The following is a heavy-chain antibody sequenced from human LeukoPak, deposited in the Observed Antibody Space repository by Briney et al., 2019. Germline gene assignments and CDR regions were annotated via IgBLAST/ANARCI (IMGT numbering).Heavy chain of an antibody. J-gene: IGHJ3*02. CDR3: AKDSPSCPYAFDI. V-gene: IGHV3-66*01. CDR1: GFTVSSNY. D-gene: IGHD2-2*01. CDR2: IYSGGST. Sequence: GGSLRLSCAASGFTVSSNYMSWVRQAPGKGLEWVSVIYSGGSTYYADSVKGRFTISRDNSKNTLYLQMNSLRAEDTAVYYCAKDSPSCPYAFDIWGQGTMVTVSS.